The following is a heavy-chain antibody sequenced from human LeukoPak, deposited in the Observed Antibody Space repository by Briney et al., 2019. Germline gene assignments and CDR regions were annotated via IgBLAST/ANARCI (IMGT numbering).Heavy chain of an antibody. Sequence: TGGSLRLSCAASGFTFSSYSMNWVRQAPGKGLEWVSYIRSSSTTMYYADSMKGRFTISRDNAKNSLYLQMNSLRAEDTAMYYCVRDPEALDYWGQGTLVTVSS. CDR3: VRDPEALDY. J-gene: IGHJ4*02. V-gene: IGHV3-48*01. CDR1: GFTFSSYS. CDR2: IRSSSTTM.